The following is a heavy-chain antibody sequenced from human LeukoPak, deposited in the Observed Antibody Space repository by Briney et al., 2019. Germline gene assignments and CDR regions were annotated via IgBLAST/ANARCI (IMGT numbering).Heavy chain of an antibody. D-gene: IGHD6-25*01. CDR1: GFTFSDYY. CDR2: ISSSGSTI. J-gene: IGHJ6*03. Sequence: GGSLRLSCAASGFTFSDYYMSWIRQAPGKGLEWVSYISSSGSTIYYADSVKGRFTISKDNAKNSLYLQMNSLRAEDPAVYYFAGGYQRPISGYYYYMDVWGKGTTVTVSS. CDR3: AGGYQRPISGYYYYMDV. V-gene: IGHV3-11*04.